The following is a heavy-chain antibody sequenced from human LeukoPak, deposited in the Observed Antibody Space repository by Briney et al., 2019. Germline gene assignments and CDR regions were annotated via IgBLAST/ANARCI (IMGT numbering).Heavy chain of an antibody. V-gene: IGHV4-59*01. Sequence: SETLSLTCTVSGGSISSYYWSWIRQPPGKGLEWIGYIYYSGSTNYNPSLKSRVTISVDTSKNQFSLKLSSVTAADTAVYYCARVHYYDSLNPLYYFDYWGQGTLVTVS. CDR2: IYYSGST. CDR1: GGSISSYY. D-gene: IGHD3-22*01. J-gene: IGHJ4*02. CDR3: ARVHYYDSLNPLYYFDY.